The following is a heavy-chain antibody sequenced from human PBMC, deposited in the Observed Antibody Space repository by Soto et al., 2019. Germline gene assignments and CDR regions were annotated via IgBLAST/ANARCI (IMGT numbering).Heavy chain of an antibody. D-gene: IGHD6-19*01. Sequence: SETLSLTCAVYGGSFSGYYWSWIGQPPGKGLEWIGEINHSGSTNYNPSLKSRVTISVDTSKNQFSLKLSSVTAADTAVYYCARLAGKPLPYNWFDPWGQGTLVTVSS. J-gene: IGHJ5*02. CDR2: INHSGST. CDR1: GGSFSGYY. CDR3: ARLAGKPLPYNWFDP. V-gene: IGHV4-34*01.